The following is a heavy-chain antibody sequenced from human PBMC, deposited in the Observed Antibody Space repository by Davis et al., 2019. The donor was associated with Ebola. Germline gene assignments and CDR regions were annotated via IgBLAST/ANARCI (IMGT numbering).Heavy chain of an antibody. CDR1: RFTFSSYA. Sequence: GESLKISCAASRFTFSSYAMHWVRQAPGKGLEWVAVISYDGSNKYYADPVKGRFTISRDNSKNTLYLQMNSLRAEDTAVYYCARPSWGPYYYYGMDVWGKGTTVTVSS. D-gene: IGHD7-27*01. CDR3: ARPSWGPYYYYGMDV. V-gene: IGHV3-30-3*01. J-gene: IGHJ6*04. CDR2: ISYDGSNK.